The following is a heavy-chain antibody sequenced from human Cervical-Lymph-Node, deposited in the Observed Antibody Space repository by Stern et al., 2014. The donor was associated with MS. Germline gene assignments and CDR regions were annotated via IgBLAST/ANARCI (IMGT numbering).Heavy chain of an antibody. Sequence: VQLLESGSELTKPGASVKVSCKASGYTFTTHAMNWVRQAPGQGLEWLGWINTNTGHPTYAQGFAGRFLFSLDTSVCTAYLQISSLSAEDTAVYYCARSLPRGYRINWFGPWGQGTLVTVSP. CDR1: GYTFTTHA. V-gene: IGHV7-4-1*02. D-gene: IGHD3-22*01. CDR2: INTNTGHP. CDR3: ARSLPRGYRINWFGP. J-gene: IGHJ5*02.